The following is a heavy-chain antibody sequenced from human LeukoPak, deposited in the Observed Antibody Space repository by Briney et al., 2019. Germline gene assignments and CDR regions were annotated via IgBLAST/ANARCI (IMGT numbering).Heavy chain of an antibody. CDR1: GYTFTSYY. CDR2: INPSGGST. V-gene: IGHV1-46*01. CDR3: ARDSSYARYDSSGYYYKT. Sequence: GSVKVSCKASGYTFTSYYMHWVRQAPGRGLEWMGIINPSGGSTSYAQKFQGRVTMTRDTSTSTVYMELSSLRSEDTAVYYCARDSSYARYDSSGYYYKTWGQGTLVTVSS. D-gene: IGHD3-22*01. J-gene: IGHJ5*02.